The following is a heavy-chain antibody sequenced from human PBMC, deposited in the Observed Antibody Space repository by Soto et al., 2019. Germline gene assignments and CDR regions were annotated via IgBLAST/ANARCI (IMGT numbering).Heavy chain of an antibody. D-gene: IGHD3-22*01. J-gene: IGHJ5*02. V-gene: IGHV4-59*01. CDR3: AREYYDVSWWFDP. CDR1: GGSISSYY. CDR2: IYYSGST. Sequence: SETLSLTCTVSGGSISSYYWSWIRQPPGKGLEWIGYIYYSGSTNYNPSLKSRVTISVDTSKNQFSLKLSSVTAADTAVYYCAREYYDVSWWFDPWGQGTLVTVSS.